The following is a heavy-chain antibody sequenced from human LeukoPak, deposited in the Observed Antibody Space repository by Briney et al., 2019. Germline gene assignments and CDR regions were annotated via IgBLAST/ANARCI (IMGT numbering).Heavy chain of an antibody. Sequence: PGGSLRLSCAASGFTFSGSAMHWVRQASGKGLEWVGRIRSKANSYATAYAASVKGRFTISRDDSKNTAYLQMNSLKTEDTAVYYCTRSVGSSGPGDYWGQGTLVTVSS. J-gene: IGHJ4*02. D-gene: IGHD3-3*01. CDR1: GFTFSGSA. V-gene: IGHV3-73*01. CDR2: IRSKANSYAT. CDR3: TRSVGSSGPGDY.